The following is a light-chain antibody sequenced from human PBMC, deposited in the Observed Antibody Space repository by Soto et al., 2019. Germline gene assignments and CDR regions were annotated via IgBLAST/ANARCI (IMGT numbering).Light chain of an antibody. V-gene: IGLV2-14*01. Sequence: QSALTQPASVSVSPGQSITIFCTGTSSDVGAYKFVSWYRHHPGRAPQVMIYEVTNRPSGVSSRFSGSKSGNTASLTISGLPPADEGDYYCSSYSSTSTPWVFGGGTKVTVL. CDR3: SSYSSTSTPWV. J-gene: IGLJ3*02. CDR2: EVT. CDR1: SSDVGAYKF.